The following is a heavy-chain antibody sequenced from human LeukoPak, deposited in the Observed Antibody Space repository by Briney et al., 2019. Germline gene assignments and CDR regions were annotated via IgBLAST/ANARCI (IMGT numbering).Heavy chain of an antibody. V-gene: IGHV1-2*06. CDR3: ARPSLFRETTNWFDP. CDR2: INPNSGGT. Sequence: GASVKVSCKASQYTFTDYAVHWVRQAPGQGLEWMGRINPNSGGTNYAQKFQGRVTMTRDTSISTAYMELSRLRSDDTAVYYCARPSLFRETTNWFDPWGQGTLVTVSS. J-gene: IGHJ5*02. D-gene: IGHD1-7*01. CDR1: QYTFTDYA.